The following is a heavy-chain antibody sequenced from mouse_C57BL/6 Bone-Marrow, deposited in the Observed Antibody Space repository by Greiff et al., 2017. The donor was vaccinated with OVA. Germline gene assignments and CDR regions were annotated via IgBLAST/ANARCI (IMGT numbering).Heavy chain of an antibody. D-gene: IGHD1-1*01. CDR1: DYTFTDYY. Sequence: QVQLQQSGAELVRPGASVKLSCKASDYTFTDYYINWVKQRPGQGLEWIARIYPGSGNTYYNEKFKGKATLTAEKSSSTAYMQLSILTSEDSAVYFCARRTEAMDYWGQGTSVTVSS. J-gene: IGHJ4*01. CDR3: ARRTEAMDY. V-gene: IGHV1-76*01. CDR2: IYPGSGNT.